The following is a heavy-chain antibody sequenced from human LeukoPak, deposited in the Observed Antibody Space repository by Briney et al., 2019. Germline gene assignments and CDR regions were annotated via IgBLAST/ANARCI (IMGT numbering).Heavy chain of an antibody. D-gene: IGHD3-22*01. CDR3: AKYYYDSSGHRPFDY. CDR1: GFTFSSYA. CDR2: ISGSGGST. J-gene: IGHJ4*02. Sequence: GGSLRLSCAASGFTFSSYAMSWVRQALGKGLEWVSAISGSGGSTYYADSVKGRFTISRDNSKNTLYLQMNSLRAEDTAVYYCAKYYYDSSGHRPFDYWGQGTLATVSS. V-gene: IGHV3-23*01.